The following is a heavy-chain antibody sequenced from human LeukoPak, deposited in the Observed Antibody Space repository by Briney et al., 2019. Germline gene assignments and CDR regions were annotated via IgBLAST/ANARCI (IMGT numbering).Heavy chain of an antibody. J-gene: IGHJ4*02. CDR1: GFTFSSYY. Sequence: PGGSLRLSCEASGFTFSSYYMIWVRQAPGKGLEWVSDISVSGDWTYYADSVKGRFTISRDNSKNTLYLQMNSLRAEDTAVYYCANYRQSITAAGNSREFADYWGQGTLVTVSS. D-gene: IGHD6-13*01. V-gene: IGHV3-23*01. CDR3: ANYRQSITAAGNSREFADY. CDR2: ISVSGDWT.